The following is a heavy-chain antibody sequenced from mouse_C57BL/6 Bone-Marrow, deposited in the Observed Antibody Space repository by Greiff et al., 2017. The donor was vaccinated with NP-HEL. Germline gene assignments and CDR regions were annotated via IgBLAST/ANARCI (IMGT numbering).Heavy chain of an antibody. V-gene: IGHV1-19*01. Sequence: EVKLQQSGPVLVKPGASVKMSCKASGYTFTDYYMNWVKQSHGKSLEWIGVINPYNGGTSYNQKFKGKATLTVDKSSSTAYMELNSLTSEDSAVYYCARTATVVATRNAMDYWGQGTSVTVSS. J-gene: IGHJ4*01. CDR3: ARTATVVATRNAMDY. D-gene: IGHD1-1*01. CDR2: INPYNGGT. CDR1: GYTFTDYY.